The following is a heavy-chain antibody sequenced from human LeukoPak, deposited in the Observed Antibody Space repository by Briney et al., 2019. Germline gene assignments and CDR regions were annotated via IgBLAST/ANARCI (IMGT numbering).Heavy chain of an antibody. CDR1: GGSISSHY. CDR3: ARDAPTSYGQFDY. J-gene: IGHJ4*02. Sequence: SETLSLTCTVSGGSISSHYWNWIRQPAGKRLEWIGRISTTGSTNYNPPLKSRVTMSVDTSKNQFSLKLSSVTAADTAVYYCARDAPTSYGQFDYWGQGALVTVSS. D-gene: IGHD5-18*01. CDR2: ISTTGST. V-gene: IGHV4-4*07.